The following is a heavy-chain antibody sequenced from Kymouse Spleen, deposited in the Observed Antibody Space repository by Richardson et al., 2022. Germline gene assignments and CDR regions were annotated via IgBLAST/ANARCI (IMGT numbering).Heavy chain of an antibody. CDR2: IWYDGSNK. Sequence: QVQLVESGGGVVQPGRSLRLSCAASGFTFSSYGMHWVRQAPGKGLEWVAVIWYDGSNKYYADSVKGRFTISRDNSKNTLYLQMNSLRAEDTAVYYCAREDYYGSGRDWYFDLWGRGTLVTVSS. J-gene: IGHJ2*01. CDR1: GFTFSSYG. CDR3: AREDYYGSGRDWYFDL. V-gene: IGHV3-33*01. D-gene: IGHD3-10*01.